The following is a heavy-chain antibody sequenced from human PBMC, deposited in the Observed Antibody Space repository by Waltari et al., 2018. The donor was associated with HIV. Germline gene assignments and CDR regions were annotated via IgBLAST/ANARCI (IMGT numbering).Heavy chain of an antibody. D-gene: IGHD2-8*01. CDR2: IKQDGSEK. V-gene: IGHV3-7*01. Sequence: EVQLVESGGGLVQPGGSLRLSCAPSGFPFSSYWMSWVRQAPGKGLEWVANIKQDGSEKYYVDSMKGRFTISRDNAKNSLYLQINSLRAEDTAVYYCAGRSPARRLNWFDPWGQGTLVIVSS. J-gene: IGHJ5*02. CDR3: AGRSPARRLNWFDP. CDR1: GFPFSSYW.